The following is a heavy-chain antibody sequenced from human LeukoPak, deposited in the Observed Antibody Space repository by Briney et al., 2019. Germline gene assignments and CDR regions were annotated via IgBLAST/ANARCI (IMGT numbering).Heavy chain of an antibody. CDR2: ISYDGSNK. CDR1: GFTLSSYG. V-gene: IGHV3-30*18. Sequence: GGSLRLSCAASGFTLSSYGMHWVRQAPGKGLEWVAVISYDGSNKYYADSVKGRFTISRDNSKNTLYLQMNSPRAEDTAVYYCAKLSASTTYSVDYWGQGTLVTVSS. CDR3: AKLSASTTYSVDY. D-gene: IGHD5/OR15-5a*01. J-gene: IGHJ4*02.